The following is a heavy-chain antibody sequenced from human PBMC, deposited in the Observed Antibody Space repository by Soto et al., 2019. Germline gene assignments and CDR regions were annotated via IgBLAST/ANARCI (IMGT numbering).Heavy chain of an antibody. D-gene: IGHD2-21*01. Sequence: GGSLRLSCAASGFTFSSYSVNWVRQAPGKGLEWVSYISSSSSTIYYADSVKGRFTISRDNAKNSLYLQMNSLRAEDTAVYHCARGAIGLAHFDSWGQGTLVTVSS. CDR3: ARGAIGLAHFDS. CDR1: GFTFSSYS. J-gene: IGHJ4*02. CDR2: ISSSSSTI. V-gene: IGHV3-48*01.